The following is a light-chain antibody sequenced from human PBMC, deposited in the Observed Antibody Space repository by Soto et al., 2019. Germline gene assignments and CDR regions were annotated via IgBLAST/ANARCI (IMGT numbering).Light chain of an antibody. J-gene: IGKJ1*01. V-gene: IGKV1-5*03. CDR3: LQYQSYWT. Sequence: DIQMTQSPSTLSASVGDRVSITCRARERIRRQLAWYQQKPWKAPNLLIYQASKLKTGVPSRFTGSRSGTEFTFTINSLQPDDLATYYCLQYQSYWTFGQGTKVEVK. CDR1: ERIRRQ. CDR2: QAS.